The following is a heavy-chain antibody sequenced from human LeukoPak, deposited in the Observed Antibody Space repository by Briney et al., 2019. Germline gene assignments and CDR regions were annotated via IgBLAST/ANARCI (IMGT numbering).Heavy chain of an antibody. Sequence: SETLSLTCTVSGGSISSGGYYWSWIRQPPGKGLEWIGYIYHSGSTYYNPSLKSRVTISVDRSKNQFSLKLSSVTAADTAVYYCARWDYCSSTSCYEAFTYRGQGTLVTVSS. V-gene: IGHV4-30-2*01. CDR1: GGSISSGGYY. CDR3: ARWDYCSSTSCYEAFTY. J-gene: IGHJ4*02. CDR2: IYHSGST. D-gene: IGHD2-2*01.